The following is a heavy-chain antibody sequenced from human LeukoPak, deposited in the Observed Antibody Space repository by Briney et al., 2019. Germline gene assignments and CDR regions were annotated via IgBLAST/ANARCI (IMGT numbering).Heavy chain of an antibody. CDR1: GFTFSNSA. D-gene: IGHD4-17*01. CDR2: IRGNGART. J-gene: IGHJ6*02. CDR3: AKHQQIYGDSLMDV. Sequence: PGGSLRVSCAASGFTFSNSAMSWVRQAPGKGLEWVSSIRGNGARTDYADSVKGRFTISRDNSKNTLYLQMSSLRAEDTAVYYCAKHQQIYGDSLMDVWGQGTTVTVPS. V-gene: IGHV3-23*01.